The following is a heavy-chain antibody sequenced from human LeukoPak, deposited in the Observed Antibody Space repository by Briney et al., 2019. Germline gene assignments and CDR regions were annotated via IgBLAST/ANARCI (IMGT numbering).Heavy chain of an antibody. CDR2: IQSSGST. D-gene: IGHD2-8*01. J-gene: IGHJ4*02. Sequence: PSETLSLTCTVSGVSISSYDWSWVRQPAGKGLEWIGRIQSSGSTNHNPSLKSRVTMSVDTSKFQFSLKLSSVTAADTAVYYCARGVSPLDYWGQGNLVNVCS. CDR1: GVSISSYD. CDR3: ARGVSPLDY. V-gene: IGHV4-4*07.